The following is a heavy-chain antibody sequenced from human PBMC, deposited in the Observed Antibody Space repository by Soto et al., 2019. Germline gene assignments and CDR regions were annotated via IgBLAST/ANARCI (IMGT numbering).Heavy chain of an antibody. CDR3: AKGRGGSGSLTPRVDF. J-gene: IGHJ4*02. CDR1: GFTFNNYA. D-gene: IGHD3-10*01. Sequence: EVQLLESGGGLVQPGGSLRLSCAASGFTFNNYAMTWVRQAPGKGLEWVSAISGGGDTTSYADSVKGRFTVSRDGSKNTLYLQLSRPRAEDTALYYCAKGRGGSGSLTPRVDFWGQATLVTVSS. CDR2: ISGGGDTT. V-gene: IGHV3-23*01.